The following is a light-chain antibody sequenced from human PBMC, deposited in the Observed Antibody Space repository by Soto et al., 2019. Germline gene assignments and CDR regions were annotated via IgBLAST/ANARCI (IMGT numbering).Light chain of an antibody. Sequence: DIQMTQSPSSLSASVGDRVTITCQASQDISNYLNWHQQKPGKAPKILIYDVSVLEAGVPSRFSGGGSGTHFTLTISSLQAEDAATYYCQQFDNLPLTFAGGTKVEIK. CDR2: DVS. J-gene: IGKJ4*01. CDR1: QDISNY. V-gene: IGKV1-33*01. CDR3: QQFDNLPLT.